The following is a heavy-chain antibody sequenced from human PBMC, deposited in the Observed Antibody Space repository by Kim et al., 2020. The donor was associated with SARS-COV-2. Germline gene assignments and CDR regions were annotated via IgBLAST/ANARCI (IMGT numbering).Heavy chain of an antibody. CDR2: IYYSGST. V-gene: IGHV4-31*03. J-gene: IGHJ4*02. D-gene: IGHD3-22*01. CDR3: ARGDSSGYSLFLYRY. CDR1: GGSISNGGYY. Sequence: SETLSLTCTVSGGSISNGGYYWSWIRQHPGKGLEWIGYIYYSGSTYYNPSLKSRVTISVDTSKNQFSLKLSSVTAADTAVYYCARGDSSGYSLFLYRYWGQGTLVTVSS.